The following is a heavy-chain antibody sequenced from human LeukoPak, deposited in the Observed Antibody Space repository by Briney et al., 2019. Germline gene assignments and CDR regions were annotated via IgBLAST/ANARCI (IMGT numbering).Heavy chain of an antibody. CDR3: AREGRGITGDIRFDY. D-gene: IGHD7-27*01. CDR2: IYYSGST. V-gene: IGHV4-59*01. Sequence: PSETLSLTCTVSGGSISSYYWSWIRQPPGKGLEWIGYIYYSGSTNYNPSLKSRVTISVDTSKNQFSLKLSSVTAADTAVYYCAREGRGITGDIRFDYWGQGTLVTVSS. CDR1: GGSISSYY. J-gene: IGHJ4*02.